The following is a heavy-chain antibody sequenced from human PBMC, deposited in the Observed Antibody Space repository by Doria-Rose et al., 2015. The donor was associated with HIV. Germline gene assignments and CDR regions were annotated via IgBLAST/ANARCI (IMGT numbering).Heavy chain of an antibody. J-gene: IGHJ4*02. D-gene: IGHD6-13*01. V-gene: IGHV2-26*01. CDR1: GASLSSPGMG. CDR2: IFSDDER. Sequence: QVTLKESGPVLVKPTETLTLTCTVSGASLSSPGMGVSWIRQPPGKALEWLANIFSDDERSYKTSLKSRLTISSVTSKSQVVLTMTDMDPVDTATYYCARIKSSRWYHRYYFDFWGQGTLVIVSA. CDR3: ARIKSSRWYHRYYFDF.